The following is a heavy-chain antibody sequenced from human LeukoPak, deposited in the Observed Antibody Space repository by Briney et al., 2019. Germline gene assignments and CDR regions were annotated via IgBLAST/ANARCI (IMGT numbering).Heavy chain of an antibody. J-gene: IGHJ4*02. V-gene: IGHV3-53*01. CDR1: GFTVSSNY. CDR3: ARGGDYGVKIDY. CDR2: IYSGGST. D-gene: IGHD4-17*01. Sequence: GGSLRLSCAASGFTVSSNYMSWVRQAPGKGLEWVSVIYSGGSTYYADSVKGRFTISRDSSKNTLYLQMNSLRVEDTAVYYCARGGDYGVKIDYWGQGTLVTVSS.